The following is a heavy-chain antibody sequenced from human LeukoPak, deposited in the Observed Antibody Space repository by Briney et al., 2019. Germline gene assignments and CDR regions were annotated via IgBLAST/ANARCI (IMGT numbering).Heavy chain of an antibody. CDR3: ARDEVVYYYDSSGYNFGY. CDR1: GGTFSSYA. CDR2: IIPILGIA. D-gene: IGHD3-22*01. Sequence: SVKVSCKASGGTFSSYAISWVRQAPGQGLEWMGRIIPILGIANYAQKFQGRVTITADKSTSTAYMELSSLRSEDTAVYYCARDEVVYYYDSSGYNFGYWGQGTLVTVSS. V-gene: IGHV1-69*04. J-gene: IGHJ4*02.